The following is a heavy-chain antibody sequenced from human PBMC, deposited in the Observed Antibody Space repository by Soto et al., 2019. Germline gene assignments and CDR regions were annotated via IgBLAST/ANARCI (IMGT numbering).Heavy chain of an antibody. D-gene: IGHD6-6*01. J-gene: IGHJ4*02. CDR2: FIPVFGTT. CDR3: ARSIGSSSFYFDF. CDR1: VGTFSNYA. Sequence: QVQLVQSGAEVNKPGSSLKVSCKASVGTFSNYAISWVRQAPGQGLEWMGGFIPVFGTTHYAQKFEGRVTITADDSTNTDMELRGLRSEDTALYYCARSIGSSSFYFDFWGQGTLITVSS. V-gene: IGHV1-69*01.